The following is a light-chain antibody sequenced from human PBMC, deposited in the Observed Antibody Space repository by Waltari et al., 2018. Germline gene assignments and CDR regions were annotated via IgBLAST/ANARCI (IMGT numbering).Light chain of an antibody. V-gene: IGKV3-15*01. CDR1: QSVTTN. J-gene: IGKJ2*01. CDR2: GAS. Sequence: DIVMAQSPASLSASPGARAIFSCRASQSVTTNVAWYQQKPGQPPRLLIYGASTRATDIPARFSGSGSGTEFTLTITSPQSEDVGVYYCHQYNDGPPFNFGQGTKLEIK. CDR3: HQYNDGPPFN.